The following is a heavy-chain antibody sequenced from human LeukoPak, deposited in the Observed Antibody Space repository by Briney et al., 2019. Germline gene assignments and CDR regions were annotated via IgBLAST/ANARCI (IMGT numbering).Heavy chain of an antibody. CDR3: ARVRNHGSGWYGSWFDP. D-gene: IGHD6-19*01. Sequence: SETLSLTCAVYGGSFSGYYWSWIRQPPGKGLEWIGEINHSGSTNYNPSFKSRVTISVDTSKNQFSLKLSSVTAADTAVYYCARVRNHGSGWYGSWFDPWGQGTLVTVSS. V-gene: IGHV4-34*01. J-gene: IGHJ5*02. CDR2: INHSGST. CDR1: GGSFSGYY.